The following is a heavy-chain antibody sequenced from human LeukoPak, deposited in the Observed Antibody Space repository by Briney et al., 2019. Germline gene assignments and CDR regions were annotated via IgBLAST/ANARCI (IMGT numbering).Heavy chain of an antibody. D-gene: IGHD3-10*01. CDR1: GGSISSGGYY. J-gene: IGHJ5*02. CDR3: AREPYYYGSGELGP. V-gene: IGHV4-31*03. CDR2: IYYSGST. Sequence: PSQALSLTCTVSGGSISSGGYYWSWIRQHPGKGLKWIGYIYYSGSTYYNPSLKSRVTISVDTSKNQFSLKLSSVTAADTAVYYCAREPYYYGSGELGPWGQGTLVTVSS.